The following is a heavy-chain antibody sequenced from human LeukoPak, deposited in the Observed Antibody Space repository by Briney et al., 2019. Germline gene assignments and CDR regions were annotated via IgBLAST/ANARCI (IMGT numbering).Heavy chain of an antibody. CDR3: ARHRGYSSGLFEY. V-gene: IGHV4-59*08. J-gene: IGHJ4*02. CDR1: GGSISSFY. Sequence: SETLSLTCTVSGGSISSFYWNWIRQPLGKGLEWLGYIYYSGSSNYNPSLKSRITISVDTSKNQFSLNLSSVTAADTAVYYCARHRGYSSGLFEYWGQGTLVTVSS. CDR2: IYYSGSS. D-gene: IGHD6-19*01.